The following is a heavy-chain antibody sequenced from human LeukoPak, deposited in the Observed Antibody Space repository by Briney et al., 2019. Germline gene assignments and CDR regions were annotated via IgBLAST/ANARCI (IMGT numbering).Heavy chain of an antibody. D-gene: IGHD3-3*01. Sequence: ASVKVSCKASGYTFTSYDINWVRQATGQGLEWMGWMNPNSGNTGYAQKFQGRVTITRNTSISTAYMELSSLRSEDTAVYYCARVGLYDFWSGLYYMDVWGKGTTVTVSS. CDR1: GYTFTSYD. CDR2: MNPNSGNT. V-gene: IGHV1-8*03. CDR3: ARVGLYDFWSGLYYMDV. J-gene: IGHJ6*03.